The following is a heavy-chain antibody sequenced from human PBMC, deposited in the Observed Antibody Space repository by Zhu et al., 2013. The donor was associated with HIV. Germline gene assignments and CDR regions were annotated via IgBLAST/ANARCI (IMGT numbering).Heavy chain of an antibody. Sequence: VQLVQSGAEVKKPGSSVKVSCKASGGTFSSYAISWVRQAPGQGLEWMGGIIPIFGTANYAQKFQGRVTITADESTSTAYMELSSLRSEDTAVYYCARRPCVIASKKVCWYFDLWGRGTLVTVSS. CDR2: IIPIFGTA. J-gene: IGHJ2*01. D-gene: IGHD2-21*01. CDR3: ARRPCVIASKKVCWYFDL. V-gene: IGHV1-69*01. CDR1: GGTFSSYA.